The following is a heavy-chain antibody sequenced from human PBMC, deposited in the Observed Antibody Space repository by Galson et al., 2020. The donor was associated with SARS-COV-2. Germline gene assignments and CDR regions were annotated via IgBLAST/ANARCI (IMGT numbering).Heavy chain of an antibody. V-gene: IGHV3-74*01. CDR3: ARDSISEWELLFEPVAFDI. CDR1: GFTFSSYW. CDR2: INSDGSST. D-gene: IGHD1-26*01. Sequence: GGSLRLSCAASGFTFSSYWMHWVRQAPGKGLVWVSRINSDGSSTSYADSVKGRFTISRDNAKNTLYLQMNSLRAEDTAVYYCARDSISEWELLFEPVAFDIWGQGTMVTVSS. J-gene: IGHJ3*02.